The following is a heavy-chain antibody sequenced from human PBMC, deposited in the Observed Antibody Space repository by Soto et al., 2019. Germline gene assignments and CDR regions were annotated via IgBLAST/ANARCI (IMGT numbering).Heavy chain of an antibody. D-gene: IGHD3-9*01. CDR3: ARVGPELRYFDWAFDY. CDR1: GGTISSYT. CDR2: IIPILGIA. J-gene: IGHJ4*02. V-gene: IGHV1-69*02. Sequence: SVKASCKASGGTISSYTISWVRQAPGQGLEWMGRIIPILGIANYAQKFQGRVTITADKSTSTAYMELSSLRSEDTAVYYCARVGPELRYFDWAFDYWGQGTLVTVSS.